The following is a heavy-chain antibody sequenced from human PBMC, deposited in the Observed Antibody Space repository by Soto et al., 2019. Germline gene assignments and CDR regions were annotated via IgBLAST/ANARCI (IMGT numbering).Heavy chain of an antibody. CDR2: IYYSGST. CDR1: GGSISSGDYY. Sequence: QVQLQESGPGLVKPSQTLSLTCTVSGGSISSGDYYWSWIRQPPGKGLEWIGYIYYSGSTYYNPSLKSRVTISVDTSKNQFSLKLSSVTAADTAVYYCARDMYYDILTGYYTEDAFDIWGQGTMVTVSS. D-gene: IGHD3-9*01. J-gene: IGHJ3*02. V-gene: IGHV4-30-4*01. CDR3: ARDMYYDILTGYYTEDAFDI.